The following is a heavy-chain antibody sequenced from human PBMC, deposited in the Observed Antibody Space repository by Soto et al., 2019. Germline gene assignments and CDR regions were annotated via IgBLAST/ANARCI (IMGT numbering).Heavy chain of an antibody. Sequence: GESLKISCKGSGYSFTSYWISWVHQMPGKGLEWMGRIDPSDSYTNYSPSFQGHVTISADKSISTAYLQWSSLKASDTAMYYCARQDDQQMNHFDDWGQGTLVTVSS. CDR1: GYSFTSYW. V-gene: IGHV5-10-1*01. CDR2: IDPSDSYT. D-gene: IGHD6-13*01. CDR3: ARQDDQQMNHFDD. J-gene: IGHJ4*02.